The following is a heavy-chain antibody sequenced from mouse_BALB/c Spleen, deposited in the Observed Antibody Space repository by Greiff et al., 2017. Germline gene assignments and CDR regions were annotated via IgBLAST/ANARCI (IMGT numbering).Heavy chain of an antibody. J-gene: IGHJ4*01. Sequence: DVKLVESGGGLVQPGGSLRLSCATSGFTFTDYYMSWVRQPPGKALEWLGFIRNKANGYTTEYSASVKGRFTISRDNSQSILYLQMNTLRAEDSATYYCARDRTMDYWGQGTSVTVAS. CDR2: IRNKANGYTT. V-gene: IGHV7-3*02. CDR3: ARDRTMDY. CDR1: GFTFTDYY.